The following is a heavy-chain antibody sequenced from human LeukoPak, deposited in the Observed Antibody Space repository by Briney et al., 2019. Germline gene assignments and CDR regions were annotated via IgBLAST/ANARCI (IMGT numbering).Heavy chain of an antibody. V-gene: IGHV4-4*02. CDR1: GGSVTSTNW. Sequence: SETLSLTCGVSGGSVTSTNWWTWVRQPPGKGLEWIGEVHLDGRTNYNPSLKSRLTMSVDLSENHVSLKLTSVTAADTAVYYCARESGSGSPLYYFDYWGQGTLVTVSS. CDR2: VHLDGRT. J-gene: IGHJ4*02. D-gene: IGHD3-10*01. CDR3: ARESGSGSPLYYFDY.